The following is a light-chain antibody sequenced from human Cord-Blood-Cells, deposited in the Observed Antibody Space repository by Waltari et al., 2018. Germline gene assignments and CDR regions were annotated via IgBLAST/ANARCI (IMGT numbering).Light chain of an antibody. CDR2: EGS. CDR1: SRDVGSFNL. Sequence: QSALTQPASVSGSPGQSITISCTGPSRDVGSFNLFSWYQQHPGKAPKLMIYEGSKRPSGVSNRFSGSKSGNTASLTISGLQAEDEADYYCCSYAGSSTFVFGGGTKLTVL. J-gene: IGLJ3*02. V-gene: IGLV2-23*01. CDR3: CSYAGSSTFV.